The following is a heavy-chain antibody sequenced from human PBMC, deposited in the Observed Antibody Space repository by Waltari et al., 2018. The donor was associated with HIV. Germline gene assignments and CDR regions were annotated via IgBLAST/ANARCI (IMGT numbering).Heavy chain of an antibody. J-gene: IGHJ4*02. V-gene: IGHV3-53*01. D-gene: IGHD4-4*01. CDR1: GLTVSSNY. CDR2: IYSGGST. Sequence: EVQLVESGGGLIQPGGSLSLSCAASGLTVSSNYMSWVRQAPGKGLEWVSVIYSGGSTYYADSVKGRFTISRDNSKNTLYLQMNSLRAEDTAVYYCARVNSPRYFDYWGQGTLVTVSS. CDR3: ARVNSPRYFDY.